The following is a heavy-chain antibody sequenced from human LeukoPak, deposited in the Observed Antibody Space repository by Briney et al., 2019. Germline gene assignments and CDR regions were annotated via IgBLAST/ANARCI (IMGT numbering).Heavy chain of an antibody. CDR1: GGSISSSSYY. CDR3: ARQARRFFGVATDGFDP. D-gene: IGHD3-3*01. Sequence: SETLSLTCTVSGGSISSSSYYWGWIRQPPGKGLEWIGSIYYGGSTYYNPSLKSRVTISVDTSKNQFSLKLSSVTAADTAVYYCARQARRFFGVATDGFDPWGQGTLVTVSS. J-gene: IGHJ5*02. V-gene: IGHV4-39*01. CDR2: IYYGGST.